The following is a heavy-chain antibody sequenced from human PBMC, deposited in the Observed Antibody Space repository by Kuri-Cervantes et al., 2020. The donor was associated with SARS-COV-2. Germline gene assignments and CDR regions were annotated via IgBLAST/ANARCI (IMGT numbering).Heavy chain of an antibody. Sequence: SETLSLTCTVSGGSITNHHWSWIRQPLGKGLEWIGYIYYSGTTNYNPSLRNRVTISVDTSKEQFSLKLKSVTAADTAVYYCAGSPWTSYIFDYWGLGTLVTVS. D-gene: IGHD3-10*01. V-gene: IGHV4-59*11. CDR1: GGSITNHH. CDR2: IYYSGTT. J-gene: IGHJ4*02. CDR3: AGSPWTSYIFDY.